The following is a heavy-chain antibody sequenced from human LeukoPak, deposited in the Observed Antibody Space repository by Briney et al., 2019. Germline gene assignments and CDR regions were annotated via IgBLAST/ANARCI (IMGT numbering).Heavy chain of an antibody. CDR2: ISSSSSYI. Sequence: RGSLRLSCAASGFTFSSYSMNWVRQAPGKGLEWVSSISSSSSYIYYADSVKGRFTISRDNAKNSLYLQMNSLRAEDTAVYYCARDEDDILTGYREYNWFDPWGQGTLVTVSS. CDR3: ARDEDDILTGYREYNWFDP. V-gene: IGHV3-21*01. D-gene: IGHD3-9*01. CDR1: GFTFSSYS. J-gene: IGHJ5*02.